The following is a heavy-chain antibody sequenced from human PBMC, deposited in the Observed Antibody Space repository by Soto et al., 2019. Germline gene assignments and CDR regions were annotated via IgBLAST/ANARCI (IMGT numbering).Heavy chain of an antibody. Sequence: EVQLVESGGGLVQPGGSLRLSCAASGFTFSSYWMHWVRQAPGKGLVWVSRINSDGSSTSYADSVKGRFTISRDNAKNTLYLQINSLRAEDTAVYYCARDRHCTNGVCLLSSYWYYDLWGRGTLVTVSS. CDR1: GFTFSSYW. J-gene: IGHJ2*01. CDR2: INSDGSST. CDR3: ARDRHCTNGVCLLSSYWYYDL. D-gene: IGHD2-8*01. V-gene: IGHV3-74*01.